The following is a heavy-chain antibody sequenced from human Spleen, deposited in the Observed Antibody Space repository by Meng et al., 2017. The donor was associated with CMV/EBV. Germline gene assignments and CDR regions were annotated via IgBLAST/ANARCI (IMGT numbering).Heavy chain of an antibody. CDR3: TTQIAAAGTGFDY. CDR1: GFTFSNAW. D-gene: IGHD6-13*01. J-gene: IGHJ4*02. V-gene: IGHV3-15*01. CDR2: IKSKTDGGTT. Sequence: GESLKISCAASGFTFSNAWMSWVRQAPGKGLEWVGRIKSKTDGGTTDYAAPVKGRFTISRDDSKNTLYLQMNSLKTEDTAVYYCTTQIAAAGTGFDYWGRGTLVTVSS.